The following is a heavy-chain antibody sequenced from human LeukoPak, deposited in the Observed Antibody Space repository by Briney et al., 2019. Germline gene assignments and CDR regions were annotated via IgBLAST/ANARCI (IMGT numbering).Heavy chain of an antibody. CDR2: TSYDGSQK. V-gene: IGHV3-30-3*01. Sequence: GGSLRLSCAASGFTFSTYAFHWVRQAPGKGLEWVAVTSYDGSQKFYADSGKGRFTISRDNSKNSLSLQMNSLRTEDTAVYYCVRQGRGYFGWFDFWGQGTLVTVSS. CDR1: GFTFSTYA. D-gene: IGHD3-22*01. J-gene: IGHJ5*01. CDR3: VRQGRGYFGWFDF.